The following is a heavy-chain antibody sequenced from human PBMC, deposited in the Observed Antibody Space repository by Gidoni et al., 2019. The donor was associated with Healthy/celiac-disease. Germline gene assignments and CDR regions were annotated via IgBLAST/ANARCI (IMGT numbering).Heavy chain of an antibody. D-gene: IGHD3-3*01. CDR3: ARDRGLRFLEWLFVFDY. Sequence: EVQLVEYGGGLVTPGGSLRLSCAAPGFTFSRYSMNWVRQAPGKGLEWFSSISSSSSYIYYADSVKGRFTISRDNAKNSLYLQMNSLRAEDTAVYYCARDRGLRFLEWLFVFDYWGQGTLVTVSS. CDR1: GFTFSRYS. J-gene: IGHJ4*02. V-gene: IGHV3-21*01. CDR2: ISSSSSYI.